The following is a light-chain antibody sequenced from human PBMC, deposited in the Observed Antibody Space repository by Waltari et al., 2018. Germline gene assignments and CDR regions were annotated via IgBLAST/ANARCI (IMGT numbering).Light chain of an antibody. J-gene: IGLJ1*01. CDR3: YSFAGRDTLRV. V-gene: IGLV2-11*01. Sequence: QSALTQPRSVSGPPGQSVTISCTGISSDVGINKYVSWYQQHPGKAPKFMIYDFNKRPSGVPDRVSGSKSGNTASRTISGLQAEDEADYYCYSFAGRDTLRVFGTGTKVTVL. CDR1: SSDVGINKY. CDR2: DFN.